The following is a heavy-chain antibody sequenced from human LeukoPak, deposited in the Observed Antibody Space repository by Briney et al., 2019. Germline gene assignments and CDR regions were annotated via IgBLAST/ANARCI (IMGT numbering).Heavy chain of an antibody. V-gene: IGHV3-23*01. J-gene: IGHJ4*02. CDR3: AKGTGYTSSSGSVLDY. Sequence: GGSLRLSCAASGFTFNSYAMSWVRQAPGKGLEWVSGISGSGGNTYYADSVRGRFTISRDNSRDTLSLQMHSLRAEDTAVYYCAKGTGYTSSSGSVLDYWGQGTLVTVSS. D-gene: IGHD6-6*01. CDR2: ISGSGGNT. CDR1: GFTFNSYA.